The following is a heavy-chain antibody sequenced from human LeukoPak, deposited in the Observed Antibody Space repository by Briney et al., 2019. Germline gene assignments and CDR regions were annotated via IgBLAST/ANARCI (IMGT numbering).Heavy chain of an antibody. Sequence: GGSLRLSCAASGFTFSSYSMNWVRQAPGKGLEWVSSISSSSYIYYADSVKGRFTISRDNAKNSLYLQMNSLRAEDTAVYYCARAEARSGWSLYYFEYWGQGTLVSVSS. J-gene: IGHJ4*02. D-gene: IGHD6-19*01. CDR3: ARAEARSGWSLYYFEY. V-gene: IGHV3-21*01. CDR1: GFTFSSYS. CDR2: ISSSSYI.